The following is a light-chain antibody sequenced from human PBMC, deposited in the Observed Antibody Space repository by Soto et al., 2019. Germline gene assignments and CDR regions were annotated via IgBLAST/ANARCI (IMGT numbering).Light chain of an antibody. CDR3: QQSYTTPLT. J-gene: IGKJ1*01. Sequence: DIQMTQSPSSLSASGGDTVTITCRASQSITSYLNWYQQRPGKAPELLIYASSSLQSGVPSRFSGSGSGTDFTLTISSLQPEDVGTYYCQQSYTTPLTFGKGSKVQIK. V-gene: IGKV1-39*01. CDR1: QSITSY. CDR2: ASS.